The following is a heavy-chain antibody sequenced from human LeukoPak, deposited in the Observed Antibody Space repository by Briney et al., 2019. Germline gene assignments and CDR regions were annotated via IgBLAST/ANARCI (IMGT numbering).Heavy chain of an antibody. CDR2: ISSSSSYI. CDR3: AKIYGSGKNWFDP. D-gene: IGHD3-10*01. Sequence: PGGSLRLSCAASGFTFSSYSTNWVRQAPGKGLEWVSSISSSSSYIYYADSVKGRFTISRDNAKNSLYLQMNSLRAEDTAVYYCAKIYGSGKNWFDPWGQGTLVTVSS. V-gene: IGHV3-21*01. J-gene: IGHJ5*02. CDR1: GFTFSSYS.